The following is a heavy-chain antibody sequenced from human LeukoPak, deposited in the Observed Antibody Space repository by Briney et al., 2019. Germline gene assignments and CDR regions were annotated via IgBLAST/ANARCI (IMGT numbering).Heavy chain of an antibody. D-gene: IGHD6-13*01. CDR1: GFTFSSYG. J-gene: IGHJ5*02. Sequence: EGSLRLSCAASGFTFSSYGMHWVRQAPGKGLEWVAFIRYDGSNKYYADSVKGRFTISRDNSKNTLYLQMNSLRAEDTAVYYCAKDRQQLANWFDPWGQGTLVTGSS. V-gene: IGHV3-30*02. CDR3: AKDRQQLANWFDP. CDR2: IRYDGSNK.